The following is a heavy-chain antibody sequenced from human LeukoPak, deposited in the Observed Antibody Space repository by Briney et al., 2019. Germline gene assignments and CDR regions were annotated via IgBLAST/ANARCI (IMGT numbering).Heavy chain of an antibody. D-gene: IGHD6-13*01. CDR3: ARRSIAAAGTDHFDY. J-gene: IGHJ4*02. CDR1: GYSFTSYW. Sequence: GESLKISCKGSGYSFTSYWIGWVRQMPGKGLEWMGIIYPGDSDTRYSPSFQRQVTISADKSISTAYLQWSSLKASDTAMYYCARRSIAAAGTDHFDYWGQGTLVTVSS. V-gene: IGHV5-51*01. CDR2: IYPGDSDT.